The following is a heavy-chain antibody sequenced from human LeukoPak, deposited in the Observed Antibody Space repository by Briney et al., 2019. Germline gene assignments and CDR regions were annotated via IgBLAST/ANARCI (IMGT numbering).Heavy chain of an antibody. D-gene: IGHD6-19*01. CDR2: ISGSGGST. J-gene: IGHJ4*02. Sequence: GGSLRLSCAASGFTLTTYAMSWLRQAPGKGLEWVSAISGSGGSTFYADSVKGRFTISRDNSKNTLYLQMNSLRAEDTAVYYCAKHLGPGSGWYGGQGTLVTVSS. CDR1: GFTLTTYA. V-gene: IGHV3-23*01. CDR3: AKHLGPGSGWY.